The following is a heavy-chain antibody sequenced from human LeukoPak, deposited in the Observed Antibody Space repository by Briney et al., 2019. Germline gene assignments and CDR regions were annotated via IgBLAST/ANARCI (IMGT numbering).Heavy chain of an antibody. CDR2: IYHSGST. V-gene: IGHV4-38-2*01. CDR3: ARQSDDFWSGYWAFDI. J-gene: IGHJ3*02. CDR1: GYSISSGYY. Sequence: SETLSLTCAVSGYSISSGYYWGWIRQPPGKGLEWIGSIYHSGSTYYNPSLKSRVTISVDTSKNQFSLKLSSVTAADTAVYYCARQSDDFWSGYWAFDIWGQGTMVTVSS. D-gene: IGHD3-3*01.